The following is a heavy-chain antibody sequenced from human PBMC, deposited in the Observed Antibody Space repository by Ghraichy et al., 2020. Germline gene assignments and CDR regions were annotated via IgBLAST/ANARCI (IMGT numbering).Heavy chain of an antibody. CDR2: INHSGST. CDR3: AGRSGWYGAFDI. CDR1: GGSFSGYY. Sequence: SQTLSLTCAVYGGSFSGYYWSWIRQPPGKGLEWIGEINHSGSTNYNPSLKSRVTISVDTSKNQFSLKLSSVTAADTAVYYCAGRSGWYGAFDIWGQGTMVTVSS. D-gene: IGHD6-19*01. V-gene: IGHV4-34*01. J-gene: IGHJ3*02.